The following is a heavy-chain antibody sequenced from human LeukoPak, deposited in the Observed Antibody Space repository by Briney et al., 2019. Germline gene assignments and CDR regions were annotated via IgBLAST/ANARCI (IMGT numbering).Heavy chain of an antibody. CDR3: ARGAMIAPSADY. D-gene: IGHD3-22*01. CDR2: IIPIFGTA. CDR1: GGTFSIYA. Sequence: SVKVSCKASGGTFSIYAISWVRQAPGQGLEWMGGIIPIFGTAIYAQKFQGRVTITADESTSTAYMELSSLRSEDTAVYYCARGAMIAPSADYWGQGTLVTVSS. V-gene: IGHV1-69*01. J-gene: IGHJ4*02.